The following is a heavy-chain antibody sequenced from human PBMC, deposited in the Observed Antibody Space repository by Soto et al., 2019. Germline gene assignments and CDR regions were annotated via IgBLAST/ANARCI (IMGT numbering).Heavy chain of an antibody. CDR1: GFTFSQHW. D-gene: IGHD1-20*01. J-gene: IGHJ4*02. Sequence: GGSLRLSCAASGFTFSQHWMHWVRQAPGKGLVRVSRINVDGGTTDYADSVKGRFTISRDNAKNILNLQMNSLRTEDTAVYYCARDLNWNQADYWGQGTLVTVSS. V-gene: IGHV3-74*01. CDR2: INVDGGTT. CDR3: ARDLNWNQADY.